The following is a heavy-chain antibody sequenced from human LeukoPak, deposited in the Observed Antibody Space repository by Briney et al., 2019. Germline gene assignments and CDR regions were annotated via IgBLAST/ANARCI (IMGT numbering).Heavy chain of an antibody. CDR3: ARDPCSSTSCPFDY. D-gene: IGHD2-2*01. Sequence: ASVKASCKASGYTFTSYGISWVRQAPGQGLEWMGWISAYNGNTNYAQKLQGRVTMTTDTSTSTAYMELRSLRSDDTAVYYCARDPCSSTSCPFDYWGQGTLVTVSS. J-gene: IGHJ4*02. V-gene: IGHV1-18*04. CDR2: ISAYNGNT. CDR1: GYTFTSYG.